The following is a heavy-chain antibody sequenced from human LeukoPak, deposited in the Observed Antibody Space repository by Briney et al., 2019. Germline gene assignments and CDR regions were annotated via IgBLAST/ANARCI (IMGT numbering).Heavy chain of an antibody. Sequence: GGSLRLSCAASGFTFSSYGMHWVRQAPGKGLEWVAVISYDGSNKYYADPVKGRFTISRDNSKNMLYLQMNSLRAEDTAVYYCAKWKYSNSGIDDYWGQGTLVTVSS. D-gene: IGHD6-6*01. V-gene: IGHV3-30*18. CDR1: GFTFSSYG. CDR2: ISYDGSNK. J-gene: IGHJ4*02. CDR3: AKWKYSNSGIDDY.